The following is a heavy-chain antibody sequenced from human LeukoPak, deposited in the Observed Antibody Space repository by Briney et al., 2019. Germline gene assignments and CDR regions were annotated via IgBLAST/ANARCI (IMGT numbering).Heavy chain of an antibody. D-gene: IGHD6-13*01. J-gene: IGHJ4*02. V-gene: IGHV1-46*01. CDR1: GYTFTSYY. CDR3: ARSSLSSSQSPSPHDY. Sequence: ASVKVSCKASGYTFTSYYMHWVRQAPGQGLEWVGIINPSGGSTSYAQKFQGRVTMTRDMSTSTVYMELSSLRSEDTAVYYCARSSLSSSQSPSPHDYWGQGTLVTVSS. CDR2: INPSGGST.